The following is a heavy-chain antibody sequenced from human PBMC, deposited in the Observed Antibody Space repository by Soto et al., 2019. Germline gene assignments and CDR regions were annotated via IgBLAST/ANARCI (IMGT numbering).Heavy chain of an antibody. CDR2: ISAYNGNT. CDR1: GYTFTGYY. Sequence: GASVKVSCKASGYTFTGYYMHWVRQAPGQGLEWMGWISAYNGNTNYAQKLQGRVTMTTDTSTSTAYMELRSLRSDDTAVYYCRRYRPRRYIVQSVVPAAIGNWFDPWGQGTLVTVSS. CDR3: RRYRPRRYIVQSVVPAAIGNWFDP. V-gene: IGHV1-18*04. J-gene: IGHJ5*02. D-gene: IGHD2-2*01.